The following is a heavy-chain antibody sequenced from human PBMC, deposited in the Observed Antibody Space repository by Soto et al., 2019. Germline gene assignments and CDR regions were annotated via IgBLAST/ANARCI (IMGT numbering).Heavy chain of an antibody. V-gene: IGHV1-18*01. D-gene: IGHD3-3*01. CDR2: ISAYNGNT. Sequence: SVKLSCKASGYTFTSYVISWVRQAPGQGLEWMGWISAYNGNTNYAQKLQGRVTMTTDTSTSTAYMELRSLRSDDTAVYYCARDRLRFLEWPLDYWGQGTLVTVSS. CDR1: GYTFTSYV. J-gene: IGHJ4*02. CDR3: ARDRLRFLEWPLDY.